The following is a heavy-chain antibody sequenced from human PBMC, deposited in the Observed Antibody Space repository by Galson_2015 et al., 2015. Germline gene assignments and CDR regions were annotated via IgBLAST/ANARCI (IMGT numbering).Heavy chain of an antibody. CDR1: GYTFSNYH. D-gene: IGHD4-17*01. CDR3: ARGPSASGYGDP. V-gene: IGHV1-46*01. Sequence: SVKVSCKASGYTFSNYHIHWVRQAPGQGLEWMGIVTPGSGATSYAEKFQGRVIMNGDMSTTTACLEMSSLRSDDTAIYYCARGPSASGYGDPWRQGTLAPVSS. J-gene: IGHJ5*02. CDR2: VTPGSGAT.